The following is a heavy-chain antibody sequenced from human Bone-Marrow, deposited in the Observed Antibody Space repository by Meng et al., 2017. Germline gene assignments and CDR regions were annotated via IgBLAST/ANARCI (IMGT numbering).Heavy chain of an antibody. CDR3: ARDQEYIVVVTAIRSNYYYGMDV. V-gene: IGHV3-21*01. Sequence: GGSLRLSCAASGFTFSSYSMNWVRQAPGKGLEWVSSISSSSSSYIYYADSVKGRFTISRDNAKNSLYLQMNSLRAEDTAVYYCARDQEYIVVVTAIRSNYYYGMDVWGQGTTVTVSS. CDR2: ISSSSSSYI. J-gene: IGHJ6*02. CDR1: GFTFSSYS. D-gene: IGHD2-21*02.